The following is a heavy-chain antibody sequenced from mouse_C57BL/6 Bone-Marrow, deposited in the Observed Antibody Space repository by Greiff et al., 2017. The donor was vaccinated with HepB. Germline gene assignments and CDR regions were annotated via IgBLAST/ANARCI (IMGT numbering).Heavy chain of an antibody. CDR3: EIDYGSSPLT. CDR2: IHPNSGST. CDR1: GYTFTSYW. D-gene: IGHD1-1*01. V-gene: IGHV1-64*01. J-gene: IGHJ2*01. Sequence: QVQLQQSGAELVKPGASVKLSCKASGYTFTSYWMHWVKQRPGQGLEWIGMIHPNSGSTNYNEKFKSKATLTVDKSSSTAYMQLSSLTSEDSAVYYCEIDYGSSPLTGGQGTTLTVSS.